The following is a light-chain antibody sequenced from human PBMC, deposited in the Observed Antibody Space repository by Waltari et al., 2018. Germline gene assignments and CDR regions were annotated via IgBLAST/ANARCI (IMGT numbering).Light chain of an antibody. CDR3: QQFHDYPWT. Sequence: IQLTQSPSSLSASVGETITITCRASQGVSTYLAWLQQKPGRAPKVLIFEASTLQSGVPSRFSGRGSGTDFTLTISSLQPEDFATYYCQQFHDYPWTFGQGTKVEIK. CDR2: EAS. V-gene: IGKV1-9*01. CDR1: QGVSTY. J-gene: IGKJ1*01.